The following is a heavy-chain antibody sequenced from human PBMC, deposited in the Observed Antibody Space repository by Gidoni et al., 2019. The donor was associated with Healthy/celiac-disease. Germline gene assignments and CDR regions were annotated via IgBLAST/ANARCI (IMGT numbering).Heavy chain of an antibody. V-gene: IGHV4-34*01. CDR1: GGSFSGYY. D-gene: IGHD3-3*01. CDR2: INHSGST. CDR3: AREASDYDFWSGYPDAFDI. J-gene: IGHJ3*02. Sequence: QVQLQRWGAGLLNPSETLSPPCAVHGGSFSGYYRSWIRQPPGKGLEWIGEINHSGSTNYNPSLKSRVTISVDTSKNQFSLKLSSVTAADTAVYYCAREASDYDFWSGYPDAFDIWGQGTMVTVSS.